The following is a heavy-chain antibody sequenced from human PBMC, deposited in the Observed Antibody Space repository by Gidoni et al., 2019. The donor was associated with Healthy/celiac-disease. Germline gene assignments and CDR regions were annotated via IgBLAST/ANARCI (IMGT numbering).Heavy chain of an antibody. CDR2: IYYSGST. D-gene: IGHD2-2*01. CDR3: ARAHPENYCSSTSCRPIWFDP. Sequence: QVQLQESGPGLVKPSQTLSLTCTVSGGSISSGGSYWSWIRQHPGKGLEWIGYIYYSGSTYYNPSLKSRVTISVDTSKNQFSPKLSSVTAADTAVYYCARAHPENYCSSTSCRPIWFDPWGQGTLVTVSS. CDR1: GGSISSGGSY. J-gene: IGHJ5*02. V-gene: IGHV4-31*03.